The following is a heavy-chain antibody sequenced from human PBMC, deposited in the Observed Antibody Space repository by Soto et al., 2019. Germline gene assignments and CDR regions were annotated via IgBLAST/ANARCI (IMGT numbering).Heavy chain of an antibody. Sequence: PSETLSLTCTVSGGSISSYYWSWIRQPPGKGLEWIGYIYYSGSTNYNPSLKSRVTISVDTSKNQFSLKLSSVTAADTAVYYCARMIAVVTAAMLRWFDPWGQGTLVTVSS. D-gene: IGHD2-2*01. CDR3: ARMIAVVTAAMLRWFDP. CDR1: GGSISSYY. V-gene: IGHV4-59*01. J-gene: IGHJ5*02. CDR2: IYYSGST.